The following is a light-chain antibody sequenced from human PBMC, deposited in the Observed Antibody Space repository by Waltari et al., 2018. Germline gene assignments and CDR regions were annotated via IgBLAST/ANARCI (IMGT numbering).Light chain of an antibody. Sequence: EIVLTPSPGTLSLSPGERATPSRRASQSPGTSVTWYQQKPGQAPRLLIYDVSSRATAIPDRFSGSGSGTDFTLTISSLEPEDFAVYYCHQRSSWPRTFGQGTKVELK. CDR2: DVS. V-gene: IGKV3-11*01. CDR3: HQRSSWPRT. J-gene: IGKJ1*01. CDR1: QSPGTS.